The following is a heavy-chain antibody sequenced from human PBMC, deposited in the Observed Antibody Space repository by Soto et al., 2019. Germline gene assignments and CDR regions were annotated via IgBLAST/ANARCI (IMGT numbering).Heavy chain of an antibody. CDR1: GFTFSSYA. V-gene: IGHV3-30*04. CDR3: VRDTAYCSGGTCYSSHDMDV. D-gene: IGHD2-15*01. Sequence: GGSLRLSCAASGFTFSSYAMHWVRQAPGKGLEWVAVISYDGRNKYYADSVKGRFTISRDNSKNTLYLEMNSLRVEDTAVYHCVRDTAYCSGGTCYSSHDMDVWGQGTTVTVSS. J-gene: IGHJ6*02. CDR2: ISYDGRNK.